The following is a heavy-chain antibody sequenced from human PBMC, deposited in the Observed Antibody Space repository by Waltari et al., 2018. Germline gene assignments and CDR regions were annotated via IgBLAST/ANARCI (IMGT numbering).Heavy chain of an antibody. CDR2: IYPGDSDT. J-gene: IGHJ4*02. V-gene: IGHV5-51*01. Sequence: EVQLVQSGAEVKKPGESLKISCKGSGYNFTSYGIGWVRQMPGKGLEWMGMIYPGDSDTRFSPSFEGQVTISADKSISTAYLQWSSLEASDTGMFYCARDRSGLVIGESVYWGQGTLVTVSS. CDR3: ARDRSGLVIGESVY. CDR1: GYNFTSYG. D-gene: IGHD3-22*01.